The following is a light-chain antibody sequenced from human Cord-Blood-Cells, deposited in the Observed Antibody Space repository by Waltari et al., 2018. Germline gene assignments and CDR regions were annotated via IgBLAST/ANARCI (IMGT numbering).Light chain of an antibody. CDR3: CSYAGSYTFV. CDR1: SSYVGGYNY. CDR2: DVS. J-gene: IGLJ3*02. Sequence: QSALTQPRSVSGSPGQSVTISCTVTSSYVGGYNYFPWYQQHPGKAPKLMIYDVSKRPSGVPDRFSGSKSGNTASLTISGLQAEDEADYYCCSYAGSYTFVFGGGTKLTVL. V-gene: IGLV2-11*01.